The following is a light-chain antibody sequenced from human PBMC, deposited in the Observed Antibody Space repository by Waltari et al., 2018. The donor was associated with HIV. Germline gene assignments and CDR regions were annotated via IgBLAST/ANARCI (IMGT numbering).Light chain of an antibody. Sequence: QSALTQPPSASGSLGQSVTISCTGSSSDIGAYDSVSWFQQHPNNAPKLLLYEVSKRPSVVPVRFSGSRSGETAFLSVSGLQPDDTAGYFCSSYGDNIRVLFGGGTNLTVL. CDR2: EVS. CDR1: SSDIGAYDS. CDR3: SSYGDNIRVL. J-gene: IGLJ2*01. V-gene: IGLV2-8*01.